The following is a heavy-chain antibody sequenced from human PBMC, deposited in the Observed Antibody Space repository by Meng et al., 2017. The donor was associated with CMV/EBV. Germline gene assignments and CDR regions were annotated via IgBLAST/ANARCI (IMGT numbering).Heavy chain of an antibody. Sequence: SGPTLVKPTQTLTLTCTFSGFSLSTSGMCVSWVRQPPGKALEWLALIDSDDDKYYSTSLKTRLTISKDTSKNQVVLTMTNMDPVDTATYYCARIHSNYGPYGMDVWGQGTTVTVSS. J-gene: IGHJ6*02. CDR1: GFSLSTSGMC. CDR3: ARIHSNYGPYGMDV. V-gene: IGHV2-70*20. D-gene: IGHD4-11*01. CDR2: IDSDDDK.